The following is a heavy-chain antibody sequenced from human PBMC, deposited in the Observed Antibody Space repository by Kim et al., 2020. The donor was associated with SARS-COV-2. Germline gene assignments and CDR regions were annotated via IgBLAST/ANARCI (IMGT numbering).Heavy chain of an antibody. Sequence: GGSLRLSCATSGFPFSDYWMTWVRQAPGKGPEWVANLKKDGREKYSVDSVKGRFTISRDNAKNSLFLQMSNLRVEDTAIYYCASRPPEQTYHAVCDFWGPGSLVIVSS. CDR2: LKKDGREK. V-gene: IGHV3-7*01. CDR3: ASRPPEQTYHAVCDF. CDR1: GFPFSDYW. J-gene: IGHJ4*02. D-gene: IGHD1-1*01.